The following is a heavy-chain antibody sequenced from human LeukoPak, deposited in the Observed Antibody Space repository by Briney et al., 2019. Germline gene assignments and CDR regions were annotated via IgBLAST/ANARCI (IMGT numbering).Heavy chain of an antibody. CDR2: INPNSGGT. CDR3: ARGHWLLSLTP. CDR1: GYTFTDYY. Sequence: ASVKVSCKASGYTFTDYYIHWVRQAPGQGLEWMGWINPNSGGTTYAQKFQGRVTMTWDTSISTAYMELTRLRSDDTAVYYCARGHWLLSLTPWGQGTLVTVSS. J-gene: IGHJ4*02. V-gene: IGHV1-2*02. D-gene: IGHD6-19*01.